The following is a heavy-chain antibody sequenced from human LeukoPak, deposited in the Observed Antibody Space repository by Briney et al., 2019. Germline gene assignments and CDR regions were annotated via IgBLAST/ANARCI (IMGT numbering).Heavy chain of an antibody. CDR3: AARDCNDSGWHAGVFDY. CDR2: LYNTGNT. D-gene: IGHD3-22*01. Sequence: GGSLRLSCAASGLFVGSKSMTWVRQAPGKGLEWVSSLYNTGNTYYADSVKGRFIFSRDNSKNTVFLQMNSLRAEDTAVYFCAARDCNDSGWHAGVFDYWGQGTLVTVSS. V-gene: IGHV3-53*01. J-gene: IGHJ4*02. CDR1: GLFVGSKS.